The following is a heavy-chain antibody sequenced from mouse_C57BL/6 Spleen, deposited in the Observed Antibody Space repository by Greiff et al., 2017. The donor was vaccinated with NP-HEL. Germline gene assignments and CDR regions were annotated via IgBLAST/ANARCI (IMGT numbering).Heavy chain of an antibody. D-gene: IGHD4-1*01. CDR3: AREDWDGFAY. Sequence: EVMLVESGGGLVKPGGSLKLSCAASGFTFSDYGMHWVRQAPEKGLEWVAYISSGSSTIYYADTVKGRFTISRDNAKNTLFLQMTSLRSEDTAMYYGAREDWDGFAYWGQGTLVTVSA. J-gene: IGHJ3*01. CDR1: GFTFSDYG. V-gene: IGHV5-17*01. CDR2: ISSGSSTI.